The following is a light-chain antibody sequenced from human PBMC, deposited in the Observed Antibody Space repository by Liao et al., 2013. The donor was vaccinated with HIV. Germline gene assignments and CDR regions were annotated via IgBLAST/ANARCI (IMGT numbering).Light chain of an antibody. CDR1: KLGDKY. Sequence: SYELTQPPSVSVSPGQTASITCSGDKLGDKYASWYQQKPGQSPVLVLFQDDKRPSGIPERFAGSNSGNTATLTISGTQTIDEADYYCQAWDSSTFVFGTGTKVTVL. V-gene: IGLV3-1*01. CDR3: QAWDSSTFV. CDR2: QDD. J-gene: IGLJ1*01.